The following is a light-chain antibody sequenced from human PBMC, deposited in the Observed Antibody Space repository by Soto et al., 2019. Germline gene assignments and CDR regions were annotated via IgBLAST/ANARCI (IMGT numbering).Light chain of an antibody. J-gene: IGKJ2*01. Sequence: DIQMTQSPSSLSASVGDRVTITCQASQDISNYLSWHQQKPGKAPMVLISDASILEAGVPSRFSGRASGTEFTFTITSLQPEDIATYYCQQYDNIPYTFGQGTKLEIK. CDR2: DAS. CDR3: QQYDNIPYT. CDR1: QDISNY. V-gene: IGKV1-33*01.